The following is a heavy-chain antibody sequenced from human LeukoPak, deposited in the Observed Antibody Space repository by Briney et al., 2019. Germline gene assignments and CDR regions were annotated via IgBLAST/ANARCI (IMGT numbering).Heavy chain of an antibody. CDR3: ARARYSGSGTYYNGDFFYGLDV. CDR2: IYPSGIS. V-gene: IGHV4-4*07. J-gene: IGHJ6*02. CDR1: GASISNYY. Sequence: PSETLSLTCTVSGASISNYYWRWVRQPAGKGLERIGRIYPSGISTYSPSLKIRVTMSIDTSKNQFSLKLSSVSAADTAVYFCARARYSGSGTYYNGDFFYGLDVWGQGTTVTVSS. D-gene: IGHD3-10*01.